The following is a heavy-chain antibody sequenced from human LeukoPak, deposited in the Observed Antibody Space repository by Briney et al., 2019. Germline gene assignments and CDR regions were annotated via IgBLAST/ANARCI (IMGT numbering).Heavy chain of an antibody. CDR3: ARELTMIWQAFDI. CDR1: GGSISSGSYY. CDR2: IYTSGST. D-gene: IGHD3-22*01. J-gene: IGHJ3*02. V-gene: IGHV4-61*02. Sequence: SETLSLTCTVSGGSISSGSYYWSWVRQPAGKGLEWIGRIYTSGSTNYNPSLKSRVTISVDTSKNQFSLKLSSVTAADTAVYYCARELTMIWQAFDIWGQGTMVTVSS.